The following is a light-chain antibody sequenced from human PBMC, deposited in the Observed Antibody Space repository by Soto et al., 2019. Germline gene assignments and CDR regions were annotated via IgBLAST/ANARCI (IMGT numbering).Light chain of an antibody. Sequence: EIVMTQSPATLSVSPGERATLSCRASQSVNSNLAWYQQKPGQAPRLLIYGASTRATGVPARFSGSGSGTEFILTVSSLQSEDFAVYFCQQYNKSPTFGQGTKVEIK. V-gene: IGKV3-15*01. CDR2: GAS. CDR1: QSVNSN. J-gene: IGKJ1*01. CDR3: QQYNKSPT.